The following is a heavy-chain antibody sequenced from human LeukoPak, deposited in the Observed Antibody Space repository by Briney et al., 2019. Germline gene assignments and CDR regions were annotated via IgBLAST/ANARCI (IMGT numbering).Heavy chain of an antibody. D-gene: IGHD1-1*01. CDR3: VRPTASIGIFDS. V-gene: IGHV3-74*01. Sequence: PGGSLRLSCAASGFTFSRSWMHWVRQAPGKGLVWVSGINTDGNNTNCADSVKGRFTISRDSAKNTLYLQMNSLRAEDTAVYYCVRPTASIGIFDSWGQGTLVTASS. J-gene: IGHJ4*02. CDR2: INTDGNNT. CDR1: GFTFSRSW.